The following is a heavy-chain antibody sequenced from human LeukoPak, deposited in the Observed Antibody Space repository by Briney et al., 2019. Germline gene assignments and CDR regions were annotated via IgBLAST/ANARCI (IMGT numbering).Heavy chain of an antibody. J-gene: IGHJ5*01. CDR2: ISSSSGTI. D-gene: IGHD3-22*01. V-gene: IGHV3-48*02. Sequence: GGSLRLSCAASGFTFSTYNMNWVRQAPGKGLEWVSYISSSSGTIYYADSVKGRFTISRDNAKNSLYLQMNSLRDEDTAVYYCARPRNPSYSSGSSGFVSWGQGTLVTVSS. CDR1: GFTFSTYN. CDR3: ARPRNPSYSSGSSGFVS.